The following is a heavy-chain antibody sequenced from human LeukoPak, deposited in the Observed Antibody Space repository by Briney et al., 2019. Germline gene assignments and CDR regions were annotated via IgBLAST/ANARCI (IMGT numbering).Heavy chain of an antibody. J-gene: IGHJ4*02. V-gene: IGHV3-43D*03. CDR2: ISWDGRSP. D-gene: IGHD3-10*01. CDR3: AKESIDGYYFDY. CDR1: GFTFDDYS. Sequence: GGSLRLSCAASGFTFDDYSMHWVRQAPGKGLEWVSLISWDGRSPYYADSVKGRFTISRDNRKNSLYLQMNSLRAEDTALYYCAKESIDGYYFDYWGQGTLVTVSS.